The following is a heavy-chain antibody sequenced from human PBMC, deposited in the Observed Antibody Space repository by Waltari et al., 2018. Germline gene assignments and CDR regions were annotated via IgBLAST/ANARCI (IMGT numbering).Heavy chain of an antibody. D-gene: IGHD5-12*01. J-gene: IGHJ3*01. CDR3: ATYIGASVGTAAFDV. CDR1: GFPITRNPTY. V-gene: IGHV4-39*01. Sequence: QLQLQESGPRLVRPSETLSHICRVSGFPITRNPTYWAWIRQAPGQGLEWIGTVSYSGTTYISPSLKSRVSVSRDTSKNQVSLILGSVTAADMAVYYCATYIGASVGTAAFDVWGQGTMVTVSS. CDR2: VSYSGTT.